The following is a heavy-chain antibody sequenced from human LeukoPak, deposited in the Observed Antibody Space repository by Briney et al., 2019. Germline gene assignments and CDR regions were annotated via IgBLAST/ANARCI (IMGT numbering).Heavy chain of an antibody. J-gene: IGHJ5*02. V-gene: IGHV1-2*06. Sequence: ASVKVSCKASGYTFTGYYMHWVRRAPGQGLEWMGRINPNSGGTNYAQKFQGRVTMTRDTSISTAYMELSRLRSDDTAVYYCARDAYGTNRFDPWGQGTLVTVSS. CDR1: GYTFTGYY. CDR2: INPNSGGT. CDR3: ARDAYGTNRFDP. D-gene: IGHD4/OR15-4a*01.